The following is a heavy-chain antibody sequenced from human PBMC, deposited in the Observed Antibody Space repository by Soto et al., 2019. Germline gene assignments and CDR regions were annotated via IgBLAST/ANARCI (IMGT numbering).Heavy chain of an antibody. CDR3: ARVMRIAVAATYFDF. CDR1: GGSISSYY. D-gene: IGHD6-19*01. Sequence: SETLSLTCTVSGGSISSYYWSWIRQPPGKGLEWIGYIYYSGSTNYNPSLKSRVTISVDTSKNQFSLKLSSVTAADTAVYYCARVMRIAVAATYFDFWGQGTLVTVSS. J-gene: IGHJ4*02. V-gene: IGHV4-59*01. CDR2: IYYSGST.